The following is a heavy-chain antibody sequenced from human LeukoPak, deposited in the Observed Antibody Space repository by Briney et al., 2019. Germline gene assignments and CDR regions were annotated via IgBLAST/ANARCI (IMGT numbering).Heavy chain of an antibody. Sequence: SETLSLTCSVSGFSITTGYYWAWIRQPPGKGLEWIGTIFRIGSSYFNPSLKSRVTISVDTSKNQFSLKLSSVTAADTALYYCARVIDVAAAGYFDSWGQGTQVTVSS. V-gene: IGHV4-38-2*02. CDR1: GFSITTGYY. D-gene: IGHD6-13*01. CDR2: IFRIGSS. CDR3: ARVIDVAAAGYFDS. J-gene: IGHJ4*02.